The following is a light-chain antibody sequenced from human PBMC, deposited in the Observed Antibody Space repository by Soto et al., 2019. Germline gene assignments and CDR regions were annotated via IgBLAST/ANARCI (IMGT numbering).Light chain of an antibody. CDR1: SSNIGARYE. J-gene: IGLJ3*02. CDR2: EDF. Sequence: QAVVTQPPSVSGAPGRTVTISCTGSSSNIGARYEVHWYQQVPGTAPKLLIYEDFRRPSGVPDRFSGSKSGASASLAITGLQSEDEADYYCQSYDSSLSSVVFGGGAKVTVL. V-gene: IGLV1-40*03. CDR3: QSYDSSLSSVV.